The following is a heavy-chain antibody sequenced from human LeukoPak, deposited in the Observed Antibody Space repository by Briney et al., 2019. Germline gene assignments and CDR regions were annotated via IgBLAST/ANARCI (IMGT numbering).Heavy chain of an antibody. V-gene: IGHV4-59*01. CDR3: ARGPSFGGADY. J-gene: IGHJ4*02. D-gene: IGHD2-2*01. Sequence: SETLSLTCTVSGGSISSYYWSWIRQPPGKGLEWIGYIYYSGSTNYNPSLKSRVTISVDTSKNQFSLKLSSVTAADTAVYYCARGPSFGGADYWGQGTLVTVSS. CDR1: GGSISSYY. CDR2: IYYSGST.